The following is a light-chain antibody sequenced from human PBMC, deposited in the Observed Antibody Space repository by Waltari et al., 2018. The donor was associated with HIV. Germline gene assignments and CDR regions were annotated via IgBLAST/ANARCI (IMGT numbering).Light chain of an antibody. CDR1: SSDVGGYIY. Sequence: QSALTQPASVSGSPGQSITISCTGTSSDVGGYIYVSWYQQHPGKAPKPMIYDGSNLPSGVSKRFSGSKAGNTASLTISGLQAEDEADYYCSSYTSSSTPWVFGGGTKLTVL. J-gene: IGLJ3*02. CDR3: SSYTSSSTPWV. V-gene: IGLV2-14*01. CDR2: DGS.